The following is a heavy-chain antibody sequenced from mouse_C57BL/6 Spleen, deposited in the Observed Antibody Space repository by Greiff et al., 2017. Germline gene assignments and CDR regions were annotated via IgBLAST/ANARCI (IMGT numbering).Heavy chain of an antibody. V-gene: IGHV1-50*01. J-gene: IGHJ2*01. CDR1: GYTFTSYW. CDR3: ARAGLLY. Sequence: QVQLKQPGAELVKPGASVKLSCKASGYTFTSYWMQWVKQRPGQGLEWIGEIDPSDSYTNYNQKFKGKATLTVDTSSSTAYMQLSSLTSEDSAVYYCARAGLLYWGQGTTLTVSS. CDR2: IDPSDSYT.